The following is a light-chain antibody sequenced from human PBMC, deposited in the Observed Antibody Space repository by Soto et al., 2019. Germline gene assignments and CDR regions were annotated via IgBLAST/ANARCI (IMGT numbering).Light chain of an antibody. CDR1: QGISSW. CDR3: QQANSFTLT. CDR2: DAS. J-gene: IGKJ4*01. V-gene: IGKV1-12*01. Sequence: TQRTRWLSSVSASVGYRDTINRGVSQGISSWLAWYQQKPETAPKLVIYDASSLQSEVPSKFSGRGSGTDFTLTIRSLQTEDFATYYGQQANSFTLTFCGGTKVDIK.